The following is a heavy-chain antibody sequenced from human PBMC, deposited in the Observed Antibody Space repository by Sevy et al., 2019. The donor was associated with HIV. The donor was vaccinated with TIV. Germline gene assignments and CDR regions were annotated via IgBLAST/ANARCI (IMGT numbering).Heavy chain of an antibody. CDR2: IYNVGDT. J-gene: IGHJ5*02. V-gene: IGHV4-59*01. CDR1: GGSISGYY. Sequence: SETLSLTCTVSGGSISGYYWSWIRQSPGKGLEWIGYIYNVGDTRYNPSLKSRVTISMATSKNQFSLHLNSVTAADTAVYYCARSVHALAGNWFDPWGQRTLVTVSS. CDR3: ARSVHALAGNWFDP.